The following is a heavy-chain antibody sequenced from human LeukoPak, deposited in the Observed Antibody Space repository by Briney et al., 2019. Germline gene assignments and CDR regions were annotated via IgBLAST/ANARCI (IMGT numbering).Heavy chain of an antibody. CDR1: GFTFSSYA. Sequence: GGSLRLSCAASGFTFSSYAMSWVRQAPGKGLEWVSSISSSSSYIYYADSVKGRFTISRDNAKNSLYLQMNSLRVEDTAVYYCARDLGYSGYDSVYWGQGTLVTVSS. D-gene: IGHD5-12*01. CDR3: ARDLGYSGYDSVY. V-gene: IGHV3-21*01. CDR2: ISSSSSYI. J-gene: IGHJ4*02.